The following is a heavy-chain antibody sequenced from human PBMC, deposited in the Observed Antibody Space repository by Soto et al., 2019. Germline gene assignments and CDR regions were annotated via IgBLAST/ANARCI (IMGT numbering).Heavy chain of an antibody. J-gene: IGHJ6*02. CDR2: IYPGDSDT. CDR1: DTTHW. V-gene: IGHV5-51*01. CDR3: ARLVNYYFGMDV. Sequence: ESLKISCKASDTTHWIGWVRQKPGKGLEWMGIIYPGDSDTKYSLSFQGQVTISVDKSISTAYLHWSSLKASDTATYYCARLVNYYFGMDVWGLGTTVTVSS.